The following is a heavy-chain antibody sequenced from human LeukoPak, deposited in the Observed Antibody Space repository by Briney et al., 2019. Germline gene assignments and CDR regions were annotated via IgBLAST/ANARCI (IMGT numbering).Heavy chain of an antibody. CDR1: GFTFSSYA. CDR2: ISGSGGST. V-gene: IGHV3-23*01. J-gene: IGHJ4*02. D-gene: IGHD1-26*01. CDR3: AKVKYSVGATGY. Sequence: GGSLRLSCAASGFTFSSYAMSWVRQAPGKGLEWVSAISGSGGSTYYADSVKGRFTISRDNSKSTLYLQMNSLRAEDTAVYYCAKVKYSVGATGYWGQGTLVTVSS.